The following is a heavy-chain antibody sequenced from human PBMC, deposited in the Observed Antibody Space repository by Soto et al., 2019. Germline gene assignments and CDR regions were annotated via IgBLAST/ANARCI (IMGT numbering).Heavy chain of an antibody. J-gene: IGHJ4*02. CDR1: GYTFTSYF. V-gene: IGHV1-46*01. CDR2: INPSGGST. CDR3: VRDSPIGSTYSGYDGIDY. Sequence: ASVKVSCKASGYTFTSYFVHWVRQAPGQGLEWMAIINPSGGSTTYAQKFQGRVTMTRDTSTSTVYMQLSSLRSEDTAVYYCVRDSPIGSTYSGYDGIDYWGQGTLVTVSS. D-gene: IGHD5-12*01.